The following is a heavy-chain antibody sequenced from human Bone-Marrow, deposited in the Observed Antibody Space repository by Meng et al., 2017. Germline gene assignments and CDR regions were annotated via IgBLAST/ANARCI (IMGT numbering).Heavy chain of an antibody. CDR3: AREFTMVRGVIRD. V-gene: IGHV1-69*13. Sequence: SVKVSCKASGGTFSSYAISWVRQAPGQGLEWMGGIIPIFGTANYAQKFQGRVTITADESTSTAYMELSSLRSEDTAVYYCAREFTMVRGVIRDWGQGTLVTSPQ. D-gene: IGHD3-10*01. J-gene: IGHJ4*02. CDR1: GGTFSSYA. CDR2: IIPIFGTA.